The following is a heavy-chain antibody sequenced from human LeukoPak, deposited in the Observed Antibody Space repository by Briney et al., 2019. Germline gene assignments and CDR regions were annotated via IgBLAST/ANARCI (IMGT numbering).Heavy chain of an antibody. D-gene: IGHD3-22*01. Sequence: PGGSLRLSCAASGFTFSSYGMHWVRQAPGKGLEWVAFIRYDGSNKYYADSVKGRFTISRDNSKNTLYLQMNSLRAEDTAVYYCAALLPDYYDSSGYFGYWGQGTLVTVSS. CDR3: AALLPDYYDSSGYFGY. V-gene: IGHV3-30*02. J-gene: IGHJ4*02. CDR2: IRYDGSNK. CDR1: GFTFSSYG.